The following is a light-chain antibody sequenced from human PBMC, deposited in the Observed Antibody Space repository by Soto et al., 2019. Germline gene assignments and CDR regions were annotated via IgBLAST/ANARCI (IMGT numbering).Light chain of an antibody. V-gene: IGLV2-14*02. CDR3: SSFTSSNTWV. CDR1: TSNVGTYKF. Sequence: QSALTQPASVSGSPGQSITISCTGTTSNVGTYKFVSWYQYHPGKAPKLIIYEGSKRPSGVSSRFSGSKSGNTASLTISGLQADDDGDYYCSSFTSSNTWVLGGGTKLTVL. J-gene: IGLJ3*02. CDR2: EGS.